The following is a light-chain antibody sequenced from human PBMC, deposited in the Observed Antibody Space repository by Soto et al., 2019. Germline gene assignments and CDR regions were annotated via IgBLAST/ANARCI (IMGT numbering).Light chain of an antibody. V-gene: IGLV2-8*01. CDR3: VSYTNKKNCI. Sequence: QSALTQPPSASGSPGQSVTISCTGTISDVGAYNYVSWYQRHPGKAPKLLIYEVSKRPSGVPDRFSGSKSANTASLNVSGLQAYDEADYYCVSYTNKKNCIFGGGTKVTVL. CDR2: EVS. J-gene: IGLJ2*01. CDR1: ISDVGAYNY.